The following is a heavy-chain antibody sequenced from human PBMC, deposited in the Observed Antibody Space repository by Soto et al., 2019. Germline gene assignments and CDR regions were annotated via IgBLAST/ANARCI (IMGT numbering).Heavy chain of an antibody. CDR2: ISWNSGSI. D-gene: IGHD2-2*01. V-gene: IGHV3-9*01. J-gene: IGHJ4*02. CDR3: AKELGYCSSTSCYDMDY. Sequence: GGSLRLSCAASGFTFDDYAMHWVRQAPGKGLEWVSGISWNSGSIGYADSVKGRFTISRDNAKNSLYLQMNSLRAEDTALYYCAKELGYCSSTSCYDMDYWGQGTLVTVFS. CDR1: GFTFDDYA.